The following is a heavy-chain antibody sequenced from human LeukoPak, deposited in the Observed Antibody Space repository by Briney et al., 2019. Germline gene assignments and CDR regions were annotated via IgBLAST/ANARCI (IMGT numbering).Heavy chain of an antibody. CDR3: ARDGLYCTNGVCSSDI. CDR2: INPSSGGT. J-gene: IGHJ3*02. V-gene: IGHV1-46*01. CDR1: GYTFTSYA. D-gene: IGHD2-8*01. Sequence: VASVKVSCKASGYTFTSYAMHWVRQAHGQGLEWMGKINPSSGGTGYAQKFQGRVTMTRDTSTSTVYMELTSLRSEDTAVYYCARDGLYCTNGVCSSDIWGQGTLVTVSS.